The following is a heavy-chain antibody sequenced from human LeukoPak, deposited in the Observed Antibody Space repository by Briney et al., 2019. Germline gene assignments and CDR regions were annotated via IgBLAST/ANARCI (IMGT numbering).Heavy chain of an antibody. J-gene: IGHJ3*02. V-gene: IGHV3-21*01. Sequence: PGGSLRLSCAASGFTFSSYSMNWVRQAPGKGLEWVSSISSSSSYIYYADSVKGRFTICRGNAKNSLYLQMNSLRAEDTAVYYCARDLSGFPYGFDIWGQGTMVTVSS. CDR3: ARDLSGFPYGFDI. D-gene: IGHD6-25*01. CDR2: ISSSSSYI. CDR1: GFTFSSYS.